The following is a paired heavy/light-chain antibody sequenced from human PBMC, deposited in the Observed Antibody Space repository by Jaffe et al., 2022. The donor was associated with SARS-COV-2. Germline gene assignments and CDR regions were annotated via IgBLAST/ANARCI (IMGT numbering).Light chain of an antibody. Sequence: DIQMTQSPSSVSASVGDRVIITCRASQGISNWLAWYQQKPRKAPKLLIYTASSLQSGVPSRFSGSGSGTDFTLTISSLQPEDFATYYCQQADSFPYTFGQGTKVEIK. V-gene: IGKV1D-12*01. CDR1: QGISNW. J-gene: IGKJ2*01. CDR2: TAS. CDR3: QQADSFPYT.
Heavy chain of an antibody. V-gene: IGHV3-23*01. Sequence: EVQLLESGGGLVQPGGSLRLSCAASGFTFSTYAMTWVRQAPGKGLEWVSAISGSAGITYYANSVKGRFTISRDNSKNTLFLQMDSLRAEDTAVYYCAKMTGSNSGYLRDYWGQGTLVTVSS. CDR1: GFTFSTYA. CDR2: ISGSAGIT. D-gene: IGHD3-22*01. CDR3: AKMTGSNSGYLRDY. J-gene: IGHJ4*02.